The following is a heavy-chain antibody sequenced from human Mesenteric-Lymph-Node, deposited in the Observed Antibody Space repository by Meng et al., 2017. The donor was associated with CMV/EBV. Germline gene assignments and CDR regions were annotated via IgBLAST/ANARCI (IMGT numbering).Heavy chain of an antibody. CDR3: ARVMAAAGRGFDY. CDR1: GASMSGYY. CDR2: IYDSGNT. Sequence: SETLSLTCTVSGASMSGYYWSWIRQPPGQGLEWIGYIYDSGNTYYKSSLRNRVSISIDTSKNHFSLNLSSVTATDTAVYYCARVMAAAGRGFDYWGQGTLVTVSS. V-gene: IGHV4-30-4*08. D-gene: IGHD6-13*01. J-gene: IGHJ4*02.